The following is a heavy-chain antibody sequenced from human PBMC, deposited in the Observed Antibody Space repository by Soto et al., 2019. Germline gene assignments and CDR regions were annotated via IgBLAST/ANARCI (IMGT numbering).Heavy chain of an antibody. Sequence: PGGSLRLACAASGFTFSTYAMIWVLQAPGKGLEWVSAISYDGGSTFYADSVKGRFTISRDNSMNTLFLQMNSLRAEDTAVYYCAKLVVSATNYWGQGTLVTVSS. CDR3: AKLVVSATNY. CDR2: ISYDGGST. D-gene: IGHD2-15*01. V-gene: IGHV3-23*01. CDR1: GFTFSTYA. J-gene: IGHJ4*02.